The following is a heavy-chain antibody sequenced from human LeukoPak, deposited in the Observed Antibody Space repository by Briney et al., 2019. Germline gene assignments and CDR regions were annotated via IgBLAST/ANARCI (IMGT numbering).Heavy chain of an antibody. V-gene: IGHV1-8*01. CDR1: GYTFTSYD. D-gene: IGHD6-19*01. CDR3: ARATSGWLDDAFDI. CDR2: MNPNSGNT. J-gene: IGHJ3*02. Sequence: ASVKVSCKASGYTFTSYDINWVRKATGQGLEWMGWMNPNSGNTGYAQKFQGRVTMTRNTSISTAYMELSSLRSEDTAVYYCARATSGWLDDAFDIWGQGTMVTVSS.